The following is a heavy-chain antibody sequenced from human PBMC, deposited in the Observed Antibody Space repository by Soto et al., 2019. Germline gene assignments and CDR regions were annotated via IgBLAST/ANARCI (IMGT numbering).Heavy chain of an antibody. J-gene: IGHJ5*02. D-gene: IGHD5-18*01. V-gene: IGHV4-4*07. CDR1: GSSISSHC. CDR2: IYTRAST. CDR3: ERDGYSYGRKGYKWFEP. Sequence: TLSLTCTVAGSSISSHCWRWIRQPAGNGLEWIWRIYTRASTNYKPSLKRRVTMSVDTSKNQFSLKLSAVTAADTAVYYCERDGYSYGRKGYKWFEPWRQATLVTVS.